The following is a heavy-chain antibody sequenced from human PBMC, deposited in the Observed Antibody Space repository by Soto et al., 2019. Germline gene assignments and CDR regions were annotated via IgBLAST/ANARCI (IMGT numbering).Heavy chain of an antibody. CDR2: IIPILGIA. V-gene: IGHV1-69*02. J-gene: IGHJ3*02. CDR3: ASRGYSSSWYSAFDI. D-gene: IGHD6-13*01. CDR1: GGTFSSYT. Sequence: QVQLVQSGAEVKKPGSSVKVSCKASGGTFSSYTISWVRQAPGQGLEWMGRIIPILGIANYAQKFQGRVTITADKSTSTAYMELSSLRSEDTAVYYCASRGYSSSWYSAFDIWGQGTMVTVSS.